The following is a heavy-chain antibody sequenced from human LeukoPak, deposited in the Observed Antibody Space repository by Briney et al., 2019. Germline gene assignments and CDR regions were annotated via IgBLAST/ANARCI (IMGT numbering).Heavy chain of an antibody. CDR2: ISGSTSYI. V-gene: IGHV3-21*01. Sequence: GGSLRLSCAASGFTFSNYSMNWVRQAPGKGLEWVSSISGSTSYIYYADSVKGRFTISRDNAKSSLYLQLNSLRAEDTAVYYCARDYYGDYYFDYWGQGSLVTVSS. CDR3: ARDYYGDYYFDY. J-gene: IGHJ4*02. CDR1: GFTFSNYS. D-gene: IGHD4-17*01.